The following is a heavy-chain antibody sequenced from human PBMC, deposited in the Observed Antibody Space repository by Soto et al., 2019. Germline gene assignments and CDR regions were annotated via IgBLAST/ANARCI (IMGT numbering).Heavy chain of an antibody. CDR3: ARGPLGGLRYFDWTIIKQYYFDY. V-gene: IGHV4-34*01. CDR2: INHSGST. J-gene: IGHJ4*02. Sequence: SETLSLTCAVYGGSFSGYYWSWIRQPPGKGLEWIGEINHSGSTNYNPSLKSRVTISVDTSKNQFSLKLSSVTAADTAVYYCARGPLGGLRYFDWTIIKQYYFDYWGQGTLVTVSS. D-gene: IGHD3-9*01. CDR1: GGSFSGYY.